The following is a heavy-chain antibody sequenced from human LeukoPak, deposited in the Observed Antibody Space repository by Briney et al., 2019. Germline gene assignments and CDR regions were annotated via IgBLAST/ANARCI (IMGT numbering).Heavy chain of an antibody. V-gene: IGHV1-18*01. J-gene: IGHJ3*02. CDR2: ISAYNGNT. CDR3: ARDWQGVALKDAFDI. Sequence: ASVKVSCKASGYTFTSYGISWVRQAPGQGLEWMGWISAYNGNTNYAQKLQGRVTMTTDTSTSTAYMELRSLRSDDTAVYYCARDWQGVALKDAFDIWGQGTMVTVSS. D-gene: IGHD2-15*01. CDR1: GYTFTSYG.